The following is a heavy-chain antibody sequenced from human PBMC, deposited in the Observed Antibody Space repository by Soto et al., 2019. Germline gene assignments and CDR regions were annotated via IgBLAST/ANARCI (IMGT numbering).Heavy chain of an antibody. D-gene: IGHD3-10*01. V-gene: IGHV1-8*01. CDR1: GYTFTSYD. J-gene: IGHJ4*02. Sequence: QVQLVQSGAEVKKPGASVKVSCKASGYTFTSYDINWVRQATGQGLEWMGWMNPNSGNTGYAQKLQGRVTMTRNTSISTAYRELSSLRSEDTAVYYCARGRKVRGSAYYFDYWGQGTLVTVSS. CDR3: ARGRKVRGSAYYFDY. CDR2: MNPNSGNT.